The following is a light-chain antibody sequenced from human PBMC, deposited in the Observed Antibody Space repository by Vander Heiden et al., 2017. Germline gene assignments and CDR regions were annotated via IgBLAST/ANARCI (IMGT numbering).Light chain of an antibody. CDR3: QSADSSGTWV. CDR2: KDS. CDR1: ALPKQF. V-gene: IGLV3-25*03. J-gene: IGLJ3*02. Sequence: SYELTQQPSVSVSPGQTARITCSGDALPKQFAYWYQQKPGQAPVLLIYKDSERPSGIPERFSGSSSGTTVTLTISGVQAEDEADYYCQSADSSGTWVFGGGTKLTVL.